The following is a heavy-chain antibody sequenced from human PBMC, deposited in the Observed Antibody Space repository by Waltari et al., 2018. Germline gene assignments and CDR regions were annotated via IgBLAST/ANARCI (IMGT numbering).Heavy chain of an antibody. Sequence: EVQLVESGGGLVQPGESLTLSCTASGFTFSDAWMSWVRQAPGKGLEWVANIKVDGSVKNDVGSVKGRFTIFRDNAKNSLYLQMNSLRAEDTCVYYCARDFSYGRTDYWGQGALVTVSS. J-gene: IGHJ4*02. V-gene: IGHV3-7*01. D-gene: IGHD1-1*01. CDR2: IKVDGSVK. CDR3: ARDFSYGRTDY. CDR1: GFTFSDAW.